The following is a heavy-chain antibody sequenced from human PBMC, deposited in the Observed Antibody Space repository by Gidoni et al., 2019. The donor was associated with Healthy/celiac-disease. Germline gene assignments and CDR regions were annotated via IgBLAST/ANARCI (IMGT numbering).Heavy chain of an antibody. CDR3: ATAEDYYGSGTG. V-gene: IGHV3-23*01. D-gene: IGHD3-10*01. CDR1: RFPFSSYA. CDR2: ISGSGVST. Sequence: EVQLLESGGGLVQHGGSLRLSRAASRFPFSSYAMSWVRQAPGKGLGWVSAISGSGVSTYYADSVKGRFTISRDNSKNTLYLQMNSLRAEDTAVYYCATAEDYYGSGTGWGQGTLVTVSS. J-gene: IGHJ4*02.